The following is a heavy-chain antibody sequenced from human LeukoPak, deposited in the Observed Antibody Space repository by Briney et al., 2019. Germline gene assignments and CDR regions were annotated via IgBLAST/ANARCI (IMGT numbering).Heavy chain of an antibody. J-gene: IGHJ6*02. V-gene: IGHV4-59*08. CDR2: IYYSGST. CDR3: ARLLTGSRTKKNFYYYGMDV. CDR1: GGSISSYY. D-gene: IGHD3-9*01. Sequence: SETLSLTCTVSGGSISSYYWSWIQQPPGKGLEWFGYIYYSGSTNYNPSLKSRVTISVDTSKNQFSLKLSSVTAADTAVYYCARLLTGSRTKKNFYYYGMDVWGQGTTVTVSS.